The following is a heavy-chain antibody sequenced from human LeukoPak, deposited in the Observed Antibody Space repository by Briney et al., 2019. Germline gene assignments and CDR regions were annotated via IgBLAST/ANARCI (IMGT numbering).Heavy chain of an antibody. Sequence: SETLSLTCTVSGGSISSFYWSWIRQPPGKGLEWIGYMYYGGSPNYNPSLKSRVITSLDTSKNQFSLKLNSVTTADTAVYYCVTGRYSYGWYDHWGQGILVTVSS. CDR3: VTGRYSYGWYDH. CDR1: GGSISSFY. J-gene: IGHJ5*02. V-gene: IGHV4-59*13. D-gene: IGHD1-26*01. CDR2: MYYGGSP.